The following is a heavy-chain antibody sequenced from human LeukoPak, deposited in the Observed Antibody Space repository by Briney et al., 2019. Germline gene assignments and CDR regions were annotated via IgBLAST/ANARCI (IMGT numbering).Heavy chain of an antibody. CDR1: GYTFSDYY. J-gene: IGHJ5*02. Sequence: SVKVSCKTSGYTFSDYYMHWVRQAPGQGLEWMGWINPNSGGTNYAQKFQGRVTMTRDTSISTAYMELSRLRSDDTAVYYCARNSPQGSCYMGWFDPWGQGTLVTVSS. CDR2: INPNSGGT. V-gene: IGHV1-2*02. CDR3: ARNSPQGSCYMGWFDP. D-gene: IGHD1-26*01.